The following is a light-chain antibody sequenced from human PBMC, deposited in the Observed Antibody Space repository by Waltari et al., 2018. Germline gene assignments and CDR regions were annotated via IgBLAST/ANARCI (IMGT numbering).Light chain of an antibody. V-gene: IGKV3-11*01. Sequence: EIVLTQSPATLTLSPGERVTLSCRASQSVRSFLAWYQQKPGQAPRLLIHDASNRATGIPVRFSGSGSGTDFTLTISSLEPEDFAVYYCQQRINWPLTFGGGTKVEIK. CDR2: DAS. CDR1: QSVRSF. CDR3: QQRINWPLT. J-gene: IGKJ4*01.